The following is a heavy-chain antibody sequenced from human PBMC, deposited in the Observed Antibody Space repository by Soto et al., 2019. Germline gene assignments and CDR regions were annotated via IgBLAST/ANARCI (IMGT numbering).Heavy chain of an antibody. CDR3: ARAGYCSSTSCSYGMDG. CDR2: ISYDGSNK. CDR1: GFTFSSYA. D-gene: IGHD2-2*01. J-gene: IGHJ6*02. Sequence: PGGSLRLSCAASGFTFSSYAMHWVRQAPGKGLEWVAVISYDGSNKYYADSVKGRFTISRDNSKNTLYLQMNSLRAEDTAVYYCARAGYCSSTSCSYGMDGWGQGTTVTVSS. V-gene: IGHV3-30-3*01.